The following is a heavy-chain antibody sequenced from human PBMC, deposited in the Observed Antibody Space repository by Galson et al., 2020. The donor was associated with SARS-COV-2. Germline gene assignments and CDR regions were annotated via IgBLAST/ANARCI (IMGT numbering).Heavy chain of an antibody. CDR2: IYPGDSDT. CDR3: ARSGYYDSSGYYYVGDFDY. Sequence: GETLKISCKGSGYSLTSYWNGWVRQMTGKGLEWMGIIYPGDSDTRYSPSFQGPVTISADKSISTAYLQWSSLKASDTAMYYCARSGYYDSSGYYYVGDFDYWGQGTLVTVSS. J-gene: IGHJ4*02. D-gene: IGHD3-22*01. CDR1: GYSLTSYW. V-gene: IGHV5-51*01.